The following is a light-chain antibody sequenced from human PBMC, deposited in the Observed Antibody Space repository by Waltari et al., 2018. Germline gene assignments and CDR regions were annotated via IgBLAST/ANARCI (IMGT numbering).Light chain of an antibody. CDR3: CSYAGSSILI. J-gene: IGLJ2*01. CDR2: DVT. Sequence: QSALTQPASVSGSLGQSITISCTGPSTDVGGYNYVSWYQQYPGKAPKFLIYDVTKRPSGVSNRFSGSKSGNTASLTISGLQAEDEADYYCCSYAGSSILIFGGGTKVTVL. V-gene: IGLV2-23*02. CDR1: STDVGGYNY.